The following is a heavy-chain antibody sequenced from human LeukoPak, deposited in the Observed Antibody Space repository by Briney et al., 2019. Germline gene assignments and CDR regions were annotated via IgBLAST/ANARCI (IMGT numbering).Heavy chain of an antibody. D-gene: IGHD1-26*01. J-gene: IGHJ4*02. CDR3: ARREVTAAPFDY. Sequence: PSETLSLTCAVYGGSFSGYYWSWIRQPPGKGLEWIGEINHSGSTNYNPSLKSRVTISVDTSKNQFSLKLSSVTAADTAVYYCARREVTAAPFDYWGQGTLVTVSS. V-gene: IGHV4-34*01. CDR1: GGSFSGYY. CDR2: INHSGST.